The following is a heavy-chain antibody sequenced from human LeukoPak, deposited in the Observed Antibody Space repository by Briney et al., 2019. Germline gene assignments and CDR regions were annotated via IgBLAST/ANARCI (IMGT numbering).Heavy chain of an antibody. J-gene: IGHJ3*02. V-gene: IGHV3-48*03. CDR1: GFTFSSYE. D-gene: IGHD6-13*01. CDR2: ISSSGSTI. CDR3: ARTRSAAAGTGAFDI. Sequence: GGSLRLSCAASGFTFSSYEMNWVRQAPGKGLEWVSYISSSGSTIYYADSVKGRFTISRDNAKNSLYLQMNSLRAEDTAVYYCARTRSAAAGTGAFDIWGQGTMVTVSS.